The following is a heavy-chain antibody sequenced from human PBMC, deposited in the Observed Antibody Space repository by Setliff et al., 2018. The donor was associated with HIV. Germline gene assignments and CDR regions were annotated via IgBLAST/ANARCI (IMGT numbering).Heavy chain of an antibody. CDR2: FFPGDSNV. D-gene: IGHD6-19*01. V-gene: IGHV5-51*01. CDR1: GYTFTDYG. J-gene: IGHJ6*02. Sequence: PGESLKISCKASGYTFTDYGIAWVRQMPGKGLEWIGVFFPGDSNVVYSPPFQGQVTISVDKSTATAYLQWSSLKTSDTAMYYCAKHLSPGSGWYSKARGMDVWGQGTTVTVSS. CDR3: AKHLSPGSGWYSKARGMDV.